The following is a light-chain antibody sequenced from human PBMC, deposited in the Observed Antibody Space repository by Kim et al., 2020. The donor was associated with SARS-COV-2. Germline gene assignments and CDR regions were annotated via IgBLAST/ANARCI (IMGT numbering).Light chain of an antibody. CDR3: QQSHSTPWLT. J-gene: IGKJ4*01. V-gene: IGKV1-39*01. Sequence: SVGDRVTIACRASQSIGTRLNWYQQRPGNAPKLLIYAASSLQSGVPSRFSGSGSGTDFTLTISSLQPEDFATYYCQQSHSTPWLTFGGGTKVDIK. CDR2: AAS. CDR1: QSIGTR.